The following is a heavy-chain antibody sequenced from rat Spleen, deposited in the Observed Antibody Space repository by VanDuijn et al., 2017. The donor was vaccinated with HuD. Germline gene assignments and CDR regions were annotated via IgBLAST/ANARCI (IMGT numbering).Heavy chain of an antibody. D-gene: IGHD1-1*01. V-gene: IGHV2-13*01. J-gene: IGHJ2*01. Sequence: QVQLKESGPGLVQSSQTLSLSCTVSGFSLISYAVNWVRQPPGKGLEWMGGIWGDGSTNYNSALKSRLSISRDTSKSQVFLKMNSLQSEDTTTYYCARDYYTDGYFDYWGQGVMVTVSS. CDR2: IWGDGST. CDR1: GFSLISYA. CDR3: ARDYYTDGYFDY.